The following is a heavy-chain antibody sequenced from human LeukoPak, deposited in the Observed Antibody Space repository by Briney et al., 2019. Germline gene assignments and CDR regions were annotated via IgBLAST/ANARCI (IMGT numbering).Heavy chain of an antibody. J-gene: IGHJ4*02. V-gene: IGHV3-7*01. Sequence: GGSLRHSCAASGFTFSSYWMSWVRQAPGKGLEWVANIKQDGSDKYYVDSVKGRFTISRDNAKNSLYLQMNSLRAEDTAVYYCATYSSAFSYWGQGTLVTVSS. CDR3: ATYSSAFSY. CDR1: GFTFSSYW. CDR2: IKQDGSDK. D-gene: IGHD6-19*01.